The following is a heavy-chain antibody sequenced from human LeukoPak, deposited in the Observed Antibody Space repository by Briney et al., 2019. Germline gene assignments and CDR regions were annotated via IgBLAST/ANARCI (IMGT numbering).Heavy chain of an antibody. Sequence: SETLSLTCTVSGGSISSSSYYWGWIRQPPGKGLEWIGSIYYSGSTYYNPSLKSRVTISVDTSKNQFSLKLSSATAADTAVYYCARLLTGDYWGQGTLVTVSS. CDR3: ARLLTGDY. CDR2: IYYSGST. V-gene: IGHV4-39*01. CDR1: GGSISSSSYY. D-gene: IGHD7-27*01. J-gene: IGHJ4*02.